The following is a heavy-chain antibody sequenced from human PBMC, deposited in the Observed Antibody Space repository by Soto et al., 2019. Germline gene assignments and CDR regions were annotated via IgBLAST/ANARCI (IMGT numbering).Heavy chain of an antibody. D-gene: IGHD1-20*01. V-gene: IGHV4-59*01. CDR1: GGSISSYY. CDR2: IYYSGST. CDR3: VRATVGITDFKP. Sequence: SETLSLTCTVSGGSISSYYWSWIRQPPGKGLEWIGYIYYSGSTNYNPSLKSRVTMPVDTSKNQFSLKPSSVTPADTAVYYRVRATVGITDFKPWGQGTLLTVP. J-gene: IGHJ1*01.